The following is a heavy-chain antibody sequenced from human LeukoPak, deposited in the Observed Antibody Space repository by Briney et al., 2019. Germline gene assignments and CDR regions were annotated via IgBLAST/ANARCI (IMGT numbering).Heavy chain of an antibody. D-gene: IGHD1-14*01. CDR3: ARGFFDRTPLTGVQPEDFYYDYHGMDV. J-gene: IGHJ6*02. CDR2: IVHTGST. Sequence: SETLSLTCAVYGGALSSYYWSWIRQSPGKGLEWIGEIVHTGSTYSHESLRGRVTLSLDTSRNQFSLNLTSVTAADTALYYCARGFFDRTPLTGVQPEDFYYDYHGMDVWGQGTTVIVSS. CDR1: GGALSSYY. V-gene: IGHV4-34*01.